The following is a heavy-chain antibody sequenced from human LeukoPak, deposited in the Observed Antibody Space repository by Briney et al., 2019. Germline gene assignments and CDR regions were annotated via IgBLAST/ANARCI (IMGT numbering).Heavy chain of an antibody. J-gene: IGHJ4*02. CDR1: GFTFSSYA. V-gene: IGHV3-30-3*01. CDR2: ISYDGSNK. Sequence: GGSLRLSCAASGFTFSSYAMHWVRQAPGKGLEWVAVISYDGSNKYYADSVKDRFTISRDNTRYSLYLQMNSLRAEDTAVYYCAREGSPSYWGQGTLVTVSS. CDR3: AREGSPSY.